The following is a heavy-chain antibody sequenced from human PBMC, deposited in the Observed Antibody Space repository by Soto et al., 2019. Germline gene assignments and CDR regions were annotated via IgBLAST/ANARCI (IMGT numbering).Heavy chain of an antibody. V-gene: IGHV1-18*01. D-gene: IGHD3-10*01. CDR3: VRDLDGSGSYYTDH. Sequence: ASVKVSCKASGYTFTSCGISWVRQAPGQGLEWMGWISPYKGNTNYAQKLQGRVTMTTDTSTSTAYMELRSLRSDDTAVYYCVRDLDGSGSYYTDHWGQGTLVTVSS. CDR1: GYTFTSCG. CDR2: ISPYKGNT. J-gene: IGHJ4*02.